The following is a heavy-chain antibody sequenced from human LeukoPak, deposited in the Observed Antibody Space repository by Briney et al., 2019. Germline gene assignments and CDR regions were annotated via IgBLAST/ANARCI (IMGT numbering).Heavy chain of an antibody. Sequence: GGSLRLSCEASGFTFSNYWMHWVRQAPGKGLMWVSQISTDGSQTFYADSVKGRFTVSRDNAKNTLFLEMNSLRDEDTAVYYCAGDYIWGRLFWGQGTLVTVSS. CDR3: AGDYIWGRLF. CDR2: ISTDGSQT. CDR1: GFTFSNYW. V-gene: IGHV3-74*01. J-gene: IGHJ4*01. D-gene: IGHD3-16*01.